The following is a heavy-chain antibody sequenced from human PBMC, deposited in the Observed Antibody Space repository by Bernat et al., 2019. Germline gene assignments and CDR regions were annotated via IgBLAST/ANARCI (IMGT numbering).Heavy chain of an antibody. CDR2: ISSSSYI. V-gene: IGHV3-21*05. D-gene: IGHD4-17*01. J-gene: IGHJ6*03. CDR3: ARVHRNPTVTTGYYYYYMDV. Sequence: EVQLVESGGGLVKPGGSLRLSCAASGFTFSSYSMNWVRQAPGKGLEWVSYISSSSYIYYADSVKGRFTISRDNAKNSLYLQMNSLRAEDTAVYYCARVHRNPTVTTGYYYYYMDVWGKGTTVTVSS. CDR1: GFTFSSYS.